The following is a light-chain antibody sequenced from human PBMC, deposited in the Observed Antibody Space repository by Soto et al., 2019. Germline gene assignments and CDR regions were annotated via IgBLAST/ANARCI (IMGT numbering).Light chain of an antibody. J-gene: IGKJ1*01. CDR1: QTISSW. V-gene: IGKV1-5*03. Sequence: DIQMTQSPSTLSGSVGDRVTITCRASQTISSWLAWYQQKPGKAPKLLIYKASTLKSGVPSRFSGSGSGTEFTLTISSLQPDDFETYYCQHSNSYSEAFGQGTKLDI. CDR2: KAS. CDR3: QHSNSYSEA.